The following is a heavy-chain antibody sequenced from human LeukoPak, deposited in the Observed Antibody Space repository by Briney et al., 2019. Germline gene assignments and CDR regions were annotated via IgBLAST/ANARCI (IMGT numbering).Heavy chain of an antibody. CDR2: IIPIFGTA. D-gene: IGHD3-3*01. Sequence: ASVKVSCKASGGTFSSYAISWVRQAPGQGLEWMGGIIPIFGTANYAQKFQGRVTITADESTSTAYMELSSLRSEDTAVYYCARGPTXYYDFWSGYAVSRDAFDXWGQGXVVTV. V-gene: IGHV1-69*13. CDR3: ARGPTXYYDFWSGYAVSRDAFDX. J-gene: IGHJ3*02. CDR1: GGTFSSYA.